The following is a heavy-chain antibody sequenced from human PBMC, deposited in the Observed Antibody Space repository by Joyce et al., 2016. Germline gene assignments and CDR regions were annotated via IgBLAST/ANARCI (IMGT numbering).Heavy chain of an antibody. Sequence: QVQLVQSGAEVEKPGASVKVSCKASGYTFTSFYILWVRQAPGHGLAWVGRINTSGGTTTYAQKFQGRVTMTRDTSTSTVYMELSSLRSDDTAVYYCARRVAARSDWFDPWGQGTLVTVSS. V-gene: IGHV1-46*01. J-gene: IGHJ5*02. CDR2: INTSGGTT. CDR3: ARRVAARSDWFDP. D-gene: IGHD6-6*01. CDR1: GYTFTSFY.